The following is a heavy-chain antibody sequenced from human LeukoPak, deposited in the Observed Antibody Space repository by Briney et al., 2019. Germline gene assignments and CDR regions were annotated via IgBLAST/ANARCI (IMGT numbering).Heavy chain of an antibody. J-gene: IGHJ4*02. CDR1: GGTFSSYA. Sequence: SVKVSCKASGGTFSSYAISWVRQAPGQGLEWMGWISPVFGTANYAQKFQGRVTITTDESTSTAYMELSSLRSEDTAVYYWARVPRGQYSSSWYLDYWGERPLVTV. V-gene: IGHV1-69*05. CDR2: ISPVFGTA. D-gene: IGHD6-13*01. CDR3: ARVPRGQYSSSWYLDY.